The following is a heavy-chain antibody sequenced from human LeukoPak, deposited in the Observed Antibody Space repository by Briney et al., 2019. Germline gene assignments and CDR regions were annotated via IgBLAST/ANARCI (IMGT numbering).Heavy chain of an antibody. Sequence: ASVKVSCKASGYTFSSYDINWVRQATGQGLEWMGWMNPNSGNTGYAQKFQGRVTMTRNTSISTAYMELSSLRSEDTAVYYCARAPSITGTTPPGYWGQGTLVTVSS. D-gene: IGHD1-7*01. J-gene: IGHJ4*02. CDR1: GYTFSSYD. CDR3: ARAPSITGTTPPGY. V-gene: IGHV1-8*01. CDR2: MNPNSGNT.